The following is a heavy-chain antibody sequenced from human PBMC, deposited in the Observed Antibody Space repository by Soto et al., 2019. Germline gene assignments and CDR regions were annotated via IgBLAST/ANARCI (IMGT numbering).Heavy chain of an antibody. J-gene: IGHJ5*02. CDR1: GGSISSYY. CDR3: AGTAAPNWFDP. CDR2: IYYSGST. Sequence: TSETLSLTCTVSGGSISSYYWSWIRQPPGKGLEWIGYIYYSGSTNYNPSLKSRVTISVDTSKNQFSLKLSSVTAADTAVYYCAGTAAPNWFDPWGQGTLVTVSS. V-gene: IGHV4-59*01. D-gene: IGHD6-6*01.